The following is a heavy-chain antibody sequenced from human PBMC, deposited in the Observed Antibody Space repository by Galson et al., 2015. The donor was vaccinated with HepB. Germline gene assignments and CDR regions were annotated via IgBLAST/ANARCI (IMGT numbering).Heavy chain of an antibody. D-gene: IGHD3-16*01. CDR3: ARDPGQFGYVWGSYFDY. CDR1: GFSFSYYG. V-gene: IGHV3-33*01. CDR2: IHYDGGNK. Sequence: SLRLSCAVSGFSFSYYGMHWVRQAPGKGLEWVAVIHYDGGNKNYADSVKGRFTISRDNSRNTLYLQMNSLRAEDTAVYYCARDPGQFGYVWGSYFDYWGQGNLVTVS. J-gene: IGHJ4*02.